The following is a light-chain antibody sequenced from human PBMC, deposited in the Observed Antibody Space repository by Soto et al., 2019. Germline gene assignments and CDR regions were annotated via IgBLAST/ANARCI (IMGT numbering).Light chain of an antibody. V-gene: IGKV3-20*01. CDR2: GAS. CDR3: QRYGSSPPFT. Sequence: EIVLTQSPGTLSLSPGKRATLSCRASQRIRSRYLAWYQQKPGQAPRLLISGASTRATGIPDRFSGSGSGTDFTLTVSRLEPEDFAVYFCQRYGSSPPFTFGQGTKVDIK. J-gene: IGKJ2*01. CDR1: QRIRSRY.